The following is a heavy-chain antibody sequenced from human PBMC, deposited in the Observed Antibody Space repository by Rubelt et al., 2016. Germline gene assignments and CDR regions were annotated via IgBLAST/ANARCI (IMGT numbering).Heavy chain of an antibody. CDR3: ARDAGWFGEFYYYYGMDV. D-gene: IGHD3-10*01. CDR1: GGSISSSSYY. Sequence: QLRLQESGPGLVKPSETLSLTCTVSGGSISSSSYYWGWIRQPPGKGLEWIGSIYYSGSTYYNPSLSVYVTIYVDTSRTRSCLKMSSVTATDTAVYYCARDAGWFGEFYYYYGMDVWGQWTTVTVSS. CDR2: IYYSGST. V-gene: IGHV4-39*07. J-gene: IGHJ6*02.